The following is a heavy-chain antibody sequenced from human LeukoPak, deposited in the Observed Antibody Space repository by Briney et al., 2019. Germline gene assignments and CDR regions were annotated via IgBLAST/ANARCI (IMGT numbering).Heavy chain of an antibody. D-gene: IGHD6-13*01. V-gene: IGHV1-18*01. CDR1: GYTFTSYG. Sequence: VASVKVSCKASGYTFTSYGISWVRQAPGQGLEWIGWISAYNGNTNYAQKLQGRVTMTTDTSTSTAYMELRSLRSDDTAVYYCARDLSPHGSSSWYGMMGYWGQGTLVTVSS. CDR2: ISAYNGNT. J-gene: IGHJ4*02. CDR3: ARDLSPHGSSSWYGMMGY.